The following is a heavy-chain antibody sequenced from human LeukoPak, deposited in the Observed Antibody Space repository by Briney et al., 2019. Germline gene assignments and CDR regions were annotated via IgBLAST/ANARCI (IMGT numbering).Heavy chain of an antibody. V-gene: IGHV3-7*03. CDR2: IKPDGGQK. D-gene: IGHD1-20*01. J-gene: IGHJ4*02. Sequence: PGGSLRLSCSGSGFTFGTYWMSWDRQAPGKGLEWVANIKPDGGQKYYVDSVKGRFTISRDNAKNSLYLQMDNLRAEDTAVYFCARDGESNWYPFLDCWGQGTLVTVSS. CDR3: ARDGESNWYPFLDC. CDR1: GFTFGTYW.